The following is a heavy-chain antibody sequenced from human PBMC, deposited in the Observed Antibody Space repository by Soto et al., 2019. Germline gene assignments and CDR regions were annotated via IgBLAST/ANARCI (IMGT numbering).Heavy chain of an antibody. CDR1: GYTFSSYG. J-gene: IGHJ4*02. D-gene: IGHD2-2*01. CDR3: ARDRPAPDQIVVVPAAFDY. CDR2: ISAYNGNT. Sequence: ASVKVSCKASGYTFSSYGVSWLRQAPGQGLEWMGWISAYNGNTKYAQKLQDRVTMTTDTSTSTAYLALRSLRSDDTAVYYCARDRPAPDQIVVVPAAFDYWGQGTLVTVSS. V-gene: IGHV1-18*04.